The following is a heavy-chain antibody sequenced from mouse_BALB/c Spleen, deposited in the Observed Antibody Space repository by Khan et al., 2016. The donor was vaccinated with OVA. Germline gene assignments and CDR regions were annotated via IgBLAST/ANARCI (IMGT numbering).Heavy chain of an antibody. V-gene: IGHV9-1*02. J-gene: IGHJ1*01. D-gene: IGHD6-2*01. CDR2: INTYTGEP. CDR3: ARISSYWYSDF. Sequence: QIQLVQSGPELKKPGETVKISCKASGFTFTNYGMNWVKQAPGKGLKWMGWINTYTGEPTYGDDFKGRFAISLETSASTAYLQIHNLINEDMATYFCARISSYWYSDFWGAGTTVTVSS. CDR1: GFTFTNYG.